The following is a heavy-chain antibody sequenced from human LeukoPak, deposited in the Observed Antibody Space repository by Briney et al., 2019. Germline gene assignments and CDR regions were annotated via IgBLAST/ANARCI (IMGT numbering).Heavy chain of an antibody. Sequence: TSQTLSPTCAISGDSVSSNSAAWNWIRQSPSRGLEWLGRTYYRSKWYNDYAVSVKSRITINPDTSKNQFSLQLNSVTPEDTAVYYCARRIGNSDAFDIWGQGTMVTVSS. D-gene: IGHD4-23*01. CDR1: GDSVSSNSAA. J-gene: IGHJ3*02. CDR3: ARRIGNSDAFDI. CDR2: TYYRSKWYN. V-gene: IGHV6-1*01.